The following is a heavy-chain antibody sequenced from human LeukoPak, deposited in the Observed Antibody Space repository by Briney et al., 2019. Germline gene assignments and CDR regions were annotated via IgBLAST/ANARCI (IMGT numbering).Heavy chain of an antibody. J-gene: IGHJ4*02. CDR1: GGSFSGYY. CDR3: ARDTYYYGSGSYDY. V-gene: IGHV4-34*01. D-gene: IGHD3-10*01. Sequence: PSETLSLTCAVYGGSFSGYYWSWIRQPPGKGLEWIGYIYHSGSTYYNPSLKSRVTISVDTSKNQFSLKLSSVTAADTAVYYCARDTYYYGSGSYDYWGQGTLVTVSS. CDR2: IYHSGST.